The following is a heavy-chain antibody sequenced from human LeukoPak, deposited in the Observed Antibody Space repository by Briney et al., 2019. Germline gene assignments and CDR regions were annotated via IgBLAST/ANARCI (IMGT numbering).Heavy chain of an antibody. J-gene: IGHJ4*02. CDR2: IIPIFGTA. Sequence: SVKVSCKASGGTFSSYAISLVRQAPERGLEWMGGIIPIFGTANYAQKFQGRVTITTDESTSTAYMELSSLRSEDTAVYYCASSYDSSGPSADWGQGTLVTVSS. CDR3: ASSYDSSGPSAD. D-gene: IGHD3-22*01. V-gene: IGHV1-69*05. CDR1: GGTFSSYA.